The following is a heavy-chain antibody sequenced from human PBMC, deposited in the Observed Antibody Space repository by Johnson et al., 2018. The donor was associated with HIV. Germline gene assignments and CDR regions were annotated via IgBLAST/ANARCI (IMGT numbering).Heavy chain of an antibody. V-gene: IGHV3-30*02. CDR1: GFTFSSYG. D-gene: IGHD6-19*01. CDR3: AKARSSGQGAFDI. J-gene: IGHJ3*02. CDR2: IRYDGSNK. Sequence: QVQLVESGGGLVRTGGSLRLSCAASGFTFSSYGMHWVRQAPGKGLEWVAFIRYDGSNKYYADSVKGRFTISRDNSENTLYLQMNSLRAEDTAVYYCAKARSSGQGAFDIWGQGTLVTVSS.